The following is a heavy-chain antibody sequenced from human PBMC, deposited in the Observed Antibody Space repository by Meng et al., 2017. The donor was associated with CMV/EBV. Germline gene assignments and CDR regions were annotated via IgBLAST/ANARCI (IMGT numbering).Heavy chain of an antibody. D-gene: IGHD2-2*01. V-gene: IGHV3-33*06. CDR1: GFTFSSYG. Sequence: GESLKISCAASGFTFSSYGMHWVRQAPGKGLEWVAVIWYDGSNKYYADSVKGRFTISSDNSKNTLYLQMNSLRAADTAVYYCAKDAGGRRDCSSTSCYDGYYYYGMDVWGQGTTVTVSS. J-gene: IGHJ6*02. CDR2: IWYDGSNK. CDR3: AKDAGGRRDCSSTSCYDGYYYYGMDV.